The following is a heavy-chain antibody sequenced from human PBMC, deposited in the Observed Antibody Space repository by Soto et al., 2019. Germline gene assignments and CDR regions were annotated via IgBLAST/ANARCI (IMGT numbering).Heavy chain of an antibody. CDR2: IKSSGST. CDR1: GGSITRNDHY. CDR3: ARLGSSGWYQGSYFDY. V-gene: IGHV4-39*01. D-gene: IGHD6-19*01. J-gene: IGHJ4*02. Sequence: QLQLQESGPGLVRPSETLSLICTVSGGSITRNDHYWGWIRQSPGKGLEWIGDIKSSGSTNYNLSRKSRVSMSVETSKNQFSRKMNSVTAADTAVYYCARLGSSGWYQGSYFDYWGQGTLVTVSS.